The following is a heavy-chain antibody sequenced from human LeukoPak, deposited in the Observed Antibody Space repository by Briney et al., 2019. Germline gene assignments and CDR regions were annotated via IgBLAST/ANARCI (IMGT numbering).Heavy chain of an antibody. J-gene: IGHJ6*02. D-gene: IGHD2-2*03. CDR2: ILPIFGIA. V-gene: IGHV1-69*04. CDR1: GGTFSSYT. Sequence: ASVKVSCKASGGTFSSYTLSGVRQPPGQGRECMGRILPIFGIAHYAQKFQGRVTITADKSTSTAYMELSSLRSEDTAVYYCAREASAQRGYCSSTSCPGGYYYGMDVWGQGTTVTVSS. CDR3: AREASAQRGYCSSTSCPGGYYYGMDV.